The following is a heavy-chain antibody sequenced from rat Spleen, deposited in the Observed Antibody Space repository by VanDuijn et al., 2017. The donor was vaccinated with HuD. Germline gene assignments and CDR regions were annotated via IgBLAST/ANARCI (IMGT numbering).Heavy chain of an antibody. CDR1: GFNFNDYW. V-gene: IGHV5-25*01. CDR2: ISPSGATT. Sequence: EVQLVESGGGLVQPGRSMKLSCAASGFNFNDYWMGWVRQAPTKGLEWVTSISPSGATTNYRDSVKGRFTISRDNARGTLYLQMDSLRSEDTATYYCTRQGYGWDYWGQGVMVTVSS. CDR3: TRQGYGWDY. J-gene: IGHJ2*01. D-gene: IGHD1-6*01.